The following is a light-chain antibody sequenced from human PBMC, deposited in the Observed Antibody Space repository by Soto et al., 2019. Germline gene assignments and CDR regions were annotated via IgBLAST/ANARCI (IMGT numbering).Light chain of an antibody. CDR3: QQYGTSVFT. CDR2: GTS. J-gene: IGKJ3*01. CDR1: QSLTSNY. V-gene: IGKV3-20*01. Sequence: EIVLTQSPGTLSLSPGERATLSCRASQSLTSNYLAWYQQKPGQAPRLLISGTSNWATGIPDRFSGRGSGTDFTLTIHRLEPDEFAVYYCQQYGTSVFTFGPGPKVDIK.